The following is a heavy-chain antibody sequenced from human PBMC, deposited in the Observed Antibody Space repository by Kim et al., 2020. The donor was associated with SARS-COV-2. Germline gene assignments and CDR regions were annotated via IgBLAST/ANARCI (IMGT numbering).Heavy chain of an antibody. CDR3: ATDGDTAIYYFDY. J-gene: IGHJ4*02. D-gene: IGHD5-18*01. CDR1: GGSISSSSYY. CDR2: IYYSGST. V-gene: IGHV4-39*01. Sequence: SETLSLTCTVSGGSISSSSYYWGWIRQPPGKGLEWIGSIYYSGSTYYNPSLKSRVTISVDTSKNQFSLKLSSVTAADTAVYYCATDGDTAIYYFDYWGQG.